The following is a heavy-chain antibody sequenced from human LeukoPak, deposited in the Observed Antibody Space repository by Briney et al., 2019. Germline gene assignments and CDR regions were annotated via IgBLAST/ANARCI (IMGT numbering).Heavy chain of an antibody. V-gene: IGHV3-23*01. Sequence: PGGSLRLSCAASRFTFSSYGMSWVRQSPGKGLEWVAGVSGGGATTYYADSVKGRFTISRDNSKNTLFLQMNSLRAEDTAVYYCARVRSRAGWQPPDDYWGQGTLVTVSS. CDR2: VSGGGATT. J-gene: IGHJ4*02. D-gene: IGHD6-13*01. CDR1: RFTFSSYG. CDR3: ARVRSRAGWQPPDDY.